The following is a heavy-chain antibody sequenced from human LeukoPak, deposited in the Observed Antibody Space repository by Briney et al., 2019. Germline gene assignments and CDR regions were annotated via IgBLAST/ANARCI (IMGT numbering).Heavy chain of an antibody. Sequence: GGSLRLSCKASGFTFVDFYMSWVRQAPGKGLEWVANIKQDGSEKYYVDSVKGRFTISRDNAKNSLYLQMNSLRAEDTAVYYCARDRRYLDYWGQGTLVTVSS. J-gene: IGHJ4*02. V-gene: IGHV3-7*01. CDR3: ARDRRYLDY. CDR2: IKQDGSEK. CDR1: GFTFVDFY. D-gene: IGHD3-16*02.